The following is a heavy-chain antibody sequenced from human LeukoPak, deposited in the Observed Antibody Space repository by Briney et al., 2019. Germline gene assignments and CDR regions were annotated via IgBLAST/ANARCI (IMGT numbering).Heavy chain of an antibody. V-gene: IGHV3-23*01. D-gene: IGHD5-12*01. CDR1: GFTFSSYA. CDR2: IIGSSGDT. J-gene: IGHJ4*02. CDR3: AKGAYDYIEMGYFDD. Sequence: PGGSLRLSCAASGFTFSSYAMSWVRQAPGKGLEWVSLIIGSSGDTLYADSVKGRFTISRDISKNRLYLRMNSLRAEDTALYYCAKGAYDYIEMGYFDDWGQGTLVTVSS.